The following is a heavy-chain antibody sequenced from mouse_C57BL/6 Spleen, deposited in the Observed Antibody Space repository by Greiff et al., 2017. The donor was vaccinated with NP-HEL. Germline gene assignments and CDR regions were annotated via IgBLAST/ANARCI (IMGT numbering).Heavy chain of an antibody. D-gene: IGHD1-1*01. J-gene: IGHJ4*01. CDR3: AREDIGDYYGSSYDYYAMDY. CDR2: IYPGSGNT. V-gene: IGHV1-76*01. CDR1: GYTFTDYY. Sequence: QVQLQQSGAELVRPGASVKLSCKASGYTFTDYYINWVKQRPGQGLEWIARIYPGSGNTYYNEKFKGKATLTAEKSSSTAYMQLSSLTSEDSAVYFCAREDIGDYYGSSYDYYAMDYWGQGTSVTVSS.